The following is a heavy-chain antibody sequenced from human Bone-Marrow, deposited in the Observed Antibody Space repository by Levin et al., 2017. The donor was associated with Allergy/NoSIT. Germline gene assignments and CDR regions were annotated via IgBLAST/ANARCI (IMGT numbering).Heavy chain of an antibody. Sequence: GESLKISCRGSGFDFNTHDMNWVRQAPGQGLEWVSSISGNSHYVYYADSLKGRFSISRDNAKNSMFLRMNSLRVEDTAVYYCARSQGRSGWSYYYYGMDVWGRGTTLTVSS. D-gene: IGHD6-19*01. CDR2: ISGNSHYV. CDR3: ARSQGRSGWSYYYYGMDV. CDR1: GFDFNTHD. V-gene: IGHV3-21*06. J-gene: IGHJ6*02.